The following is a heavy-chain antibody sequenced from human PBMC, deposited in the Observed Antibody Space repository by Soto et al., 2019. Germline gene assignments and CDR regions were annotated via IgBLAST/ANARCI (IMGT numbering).Heavy chain of an antibody. J-gene: IGHJ5*02. CDR1: GFTFSSYW. D-gene: IGHD3-22*01. CDR2: ISGSGGST. CDR3: AKDRTYYYDSSGYYSKQNWFDP. V-gene: IGHV3-23*01. Sequence: GGSLRLSCAASGFTFSSYWMTWVRQAPGKGLEWVSAISGSGGSTYYADSVKGRFTISRDNSKNTLYLQMNSLRAEDTAVYFCAKDRTYYYDSSGYYSKQNWFDPWGQGTLVTVSS.